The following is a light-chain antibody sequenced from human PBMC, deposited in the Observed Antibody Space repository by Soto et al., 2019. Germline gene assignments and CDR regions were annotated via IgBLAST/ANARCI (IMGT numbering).Light chain of an antibody. V-gene: IGKV3-11*01. CDR2: DAS. Sequence: EIVLTQSPGTLSLSPGERAILSCRASQSVSSYLAWYQQKPGQAPRLLIYDASNRATGIPARFSGSGSGTDFTLTISSLEPEDFAVYYCQQRSNWPPWTFGQGTKV. J-gene: IGKJ1*01. CDR1: QSVSSY. CDR3: QQRSNWPPWT.